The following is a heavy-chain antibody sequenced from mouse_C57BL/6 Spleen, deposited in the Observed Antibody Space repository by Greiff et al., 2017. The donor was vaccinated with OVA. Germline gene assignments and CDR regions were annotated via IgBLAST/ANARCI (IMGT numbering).Heavy chain of an antibody. Sequence: QVQLKESGPGLVQPSQSLSITCTVSGFSLTSYGVHWVRQSPGKGLEWLGEIWRGGSTDYTAAFMSRLSITKDNSKGQVFFKMNRLQADDTAIYDCAKNNQHAYFDVWGTGTTVTVSS. CDR3: AKNNQHAYFDV. J-gene: IGHJ1*03. V-gene: IGHV2-5*01. CDR2: IWRGGST. CDR1: GFSLTSYG.